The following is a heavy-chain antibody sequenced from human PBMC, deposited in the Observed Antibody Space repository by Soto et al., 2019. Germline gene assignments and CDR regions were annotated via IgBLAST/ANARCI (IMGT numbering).Heavy chain of an antibody. CDR3: ARAYCSGGSCYLHNWFDP. CDR2: IYYSGST. V-gene: IGHV4-31*03. J-gene: IGHJ5*02. D-gene: IGHD2-15*01. Sequence: SETLSLTCTVSGGSISSGGYYWSWIRQHPGKGLEWIGYIYYSGSTYYNPSLKSRVTISVDTSKNQFSLKLSSVTAADTAVYYCARAYCSGGSCYLHNWFDPWGQGTLVTLSS. CDR1: GGSISSGGYY.